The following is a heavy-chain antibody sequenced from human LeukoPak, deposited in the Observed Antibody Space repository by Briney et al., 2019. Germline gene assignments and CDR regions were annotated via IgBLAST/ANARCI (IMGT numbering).Heavy chain of an antibody. CDR3: ARSRGWYDYYYGMDV. V-gene: IGHV3-21*05. D-gene: IGHD6-19*01. J-gene: IGHJ6*02. Sequence: GRSLRLSCAASGFTFSNYGMHWVRQAPGKGLEWVSYISSSSSYTNYADSVKGRFTISRDNAKNSLYLQMNSLRAEDTAVYYCARSRGWYDYYYGMDVWGQGTTVTVSS. CDR1: GFTFSNYG. CDR2: ISSSSSYT.